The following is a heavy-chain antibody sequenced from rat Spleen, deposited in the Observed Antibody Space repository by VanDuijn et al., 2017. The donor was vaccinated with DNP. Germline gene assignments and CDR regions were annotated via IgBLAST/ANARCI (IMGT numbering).Heavy chain of an antibody. CDR3: TRGGGGYSDY. CDR1: GFSLTDYS. CDR2: ISSGGNT. D-gene: IGHD1-11*01. J-gene: IGHJ2*01. V-gene: IGHV2-19*01. Sequence: QVQLKESGPGMVQPSQTLSLTCTVSGFSLTDYSVYWVRQPPGKVLEWIAAISSGGNTYYNSALKSRLSISRDTSKSQVFLKMNSLQTEDTAIYYCTRGGGGYSDYWGQGVMVTVSS.